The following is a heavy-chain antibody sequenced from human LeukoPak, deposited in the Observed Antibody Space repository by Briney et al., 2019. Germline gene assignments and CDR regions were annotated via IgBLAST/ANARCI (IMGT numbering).Heavy chain of an antibody. CDR1: GYSISSGYY. J-gene: IGHJ4*02. D-gene: IGHD3-16*01. CDR3: AREALYDSPDY. V-gene: IGHV4-38-2*02. CDR2: IYHSGGT. Sequence: SETLSLTCTVSGYSISSGYYWGWIRQPPGKGLEWIGSIYHSGGTYYNPSLKSRVTISVDTSKNQFSLKLSSVTAADTAVYYCAREALYDSPDYWGQGTLVTVSS.